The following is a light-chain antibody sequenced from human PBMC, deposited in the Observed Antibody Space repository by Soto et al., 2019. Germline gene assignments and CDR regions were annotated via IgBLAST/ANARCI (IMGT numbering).Light chain of an antibody. V-gene: IGKV3-15*01. CDR3: QQYNKWPIT. CDR2: GAS. Sequence: EIVMTQSPATLSVSPGERATLACRASQSVSSNLAWYQQKPGQAPRILIYGASTRATGIPARFSGSGSGTEFTLTISSLQSEDFAVYFCQQYNKWPITFGQGTRLEIK. J-gene: IGKJ5*01. CDR1: QSVSSN.